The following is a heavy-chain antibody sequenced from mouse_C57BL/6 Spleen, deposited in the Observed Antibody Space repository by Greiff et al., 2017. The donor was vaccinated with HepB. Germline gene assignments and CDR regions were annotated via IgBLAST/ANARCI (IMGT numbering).Heavy chain of an antibody. D-gene: IGHD2-3*01. V-gene: IGHV1-64*01. Sequence: QVQLQQPGAELVKPGASVKLSCKASGYTFTSYWMHWVKQRPGQGLEWIGMIHPNSGSTNYNEKFKSKATLTVDKSSSTAYMQLSSLTSEDSAVYYCARSADGYYGRYYFDYWGQGTTLTVSS. CDR3: ARSADGYYGRYYFDY. J-gene: IGHJ2*01. CDR1: GYTFTSYW. CDR2: IHPNSGST.